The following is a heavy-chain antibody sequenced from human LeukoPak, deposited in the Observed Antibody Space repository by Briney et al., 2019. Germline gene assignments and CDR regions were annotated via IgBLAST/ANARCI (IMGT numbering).Heavy chain of an antibody. CDR2: ISVSGGST. Sequence: PVGSLRLSCAASGVTFSSYAMSSVRQAPGKGLWCVSAISVSGGSTYYADSVKGRFTISRDNAKTSLYLQMNSLRAEDTALYFCESRNYVGSPPPIDFWGQGTLVTVSS. CDR1: GVTFSSYA. D-gene: IGHD4-23*01. CDR3: ESRNYVGSPPPIDF. J-gene: IGHJ4*02. V-gene: IGHV3-23*01.